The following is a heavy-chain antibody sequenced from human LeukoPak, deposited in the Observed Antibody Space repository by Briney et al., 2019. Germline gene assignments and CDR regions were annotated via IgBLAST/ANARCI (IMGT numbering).Heavy chain of an antibody. CDR3: ARVSGVRKNYYMDV. CDR1: GGSISSGSYY. D-gene: IGHD1-26*01. V-gene: IGHV4-61*02. J-gene: IGHJ6*03. CDR2: IYTSGST. Sequence: PSETLSLTCTVSGGSISSGSYYWSWIRQPAGKGLERIGRIYTSGSTNYNPSLKSRVTISVDTSKNQFSLKLSSVTAADTAVYYCARVSGVRKNYYMDVWGKGTTVTVSS.